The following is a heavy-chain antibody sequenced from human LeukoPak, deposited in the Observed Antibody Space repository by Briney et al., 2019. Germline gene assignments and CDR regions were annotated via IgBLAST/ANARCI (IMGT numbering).Heavy chain of an antibody. V-gene: IGHV4-39*07. CDR3: ARDLGTYYDILTGYYTGDWFDP. Sequence: SETLSLTCTVSGGSISSSSYYWGWIRQPPGKGLEWIGSIYYSGSTYYNPSLKSRVTISVDTSKNQFSLKLSSVTAADTAVYYCARDLGTYYDILTGYYTGDWFDPWGQGTLVTVSS. J-gene: IGHJ5*02. CDR2: IYYSGST. CDR1: GGSISSSSYY. D-gene: IGHD3-9*01.